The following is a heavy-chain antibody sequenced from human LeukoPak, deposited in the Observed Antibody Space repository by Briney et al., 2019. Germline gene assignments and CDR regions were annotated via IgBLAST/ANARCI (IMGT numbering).Heavy chain of an antibody. CDR3: ARHRGSSRYNDY. D-gene: IGHD6-13*01. Sequence: SETLSLTCIVSGDSVSSGLFYWGWIRQPPGKGLEWIGSIYYTGTTYYNPSLKSRVTIFADTSKNQFSLRLSSVTAADTAIYYCARHRGSSRYNDYWGQGTLVTVSS. V-gene: IGHV4-39*01. CDR2: IYYTGTT. CDR1: GDSVSSGLFY. J-gene: IGHJ4*02.